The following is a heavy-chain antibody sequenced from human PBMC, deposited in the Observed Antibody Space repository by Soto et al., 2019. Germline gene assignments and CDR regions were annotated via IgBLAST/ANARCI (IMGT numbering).Heavy chain of an antibody. J-gene: IGHJ4*02. V-gene: IGHV1-69*13. CDR3: ARLVITGTPYSIDF. D-gene: IGHD1-20*01. Sequence: SVKVSCKASGGTFSSYAISWVRQAPGQGLEWMGGITPISDTTNYAQKFQGRVTITADESTSTAYMELSSLRSEDTAVYYCARLVITGTPYSIDFPGQGPRVTVST. CDR1: GGTFSSYA. CDR2: ITPISDTT.